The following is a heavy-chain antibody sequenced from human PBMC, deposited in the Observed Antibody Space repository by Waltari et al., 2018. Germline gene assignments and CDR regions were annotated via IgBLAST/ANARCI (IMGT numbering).Heavy chain of an antibody. CDR3: ANIAAAGITPFDY. CDR2: INPNSGGT. CDR1: GYTFTGYY. Sequence: SGAEVKKPGASVKVSCKASGYTFTGYYMHWVRQAPGQGLEWMGRINPNSGGTNYAQKFQGRVTMTRDTSISTAYMELSRLRFDDTAVYYCANIAAAGITPFDYWGQGTLVTVSS. D-gene: IGHD6-13*01. J-gene: IGHJ4*02. V-gene: IGHV1-2*06.